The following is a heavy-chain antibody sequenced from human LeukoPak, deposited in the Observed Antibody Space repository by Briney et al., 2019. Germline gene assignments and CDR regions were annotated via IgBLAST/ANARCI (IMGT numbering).Heavy chain of an antibody. CDR3: AKDRTGGNYGMDV. CDR2: ISYDGSNK. V-gene: IGHV3-30*18. CDR1: GFTFSSYG. D-gene: IGHD3-16*01. J-gene: IGHJ6*02. Sequence: GRSLRLSCAASGFTFSSYGMHWVRQAPGKGLEWVAVISYDGSNKYYADSVKGRFTISRDNSKNRLYLQMNSLRAEDTAVYYCAKDRTGGNYGMDVWGQGTTVTVSS.